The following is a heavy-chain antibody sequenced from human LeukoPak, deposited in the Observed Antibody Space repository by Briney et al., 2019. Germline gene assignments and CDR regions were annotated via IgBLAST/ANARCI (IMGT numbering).Heavy chain of an antibody. CDR3: ARGGSYLSAFDI. CDR2: ISSDSTYI. V-gene: IGHV3-21*04. CDR1: GVSFSSYT. J-gene: IGHJ3*02. Sequence: PGGSLRLSCAASGVSFSSYTMNWVRQAPGKGLEWVSSISSDSTYIYYADSVKGRFTISRDNSKNTLYLQMNSLRAEDTAVYYCARGGSYLSAFDIWGQGTMVTVSS. D-gene: IGHD1-26*01.